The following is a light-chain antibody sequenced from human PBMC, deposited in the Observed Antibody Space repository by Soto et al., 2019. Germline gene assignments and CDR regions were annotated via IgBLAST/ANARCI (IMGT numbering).Light chain of an antibody. CDR1: SSDVGGYNY. J-gene: IGLJ1*01. CDR2: EVS. V-gene: IGLV2-14*01. Sequence: QSVLTQPASVSGSPGQSITISCTGTSSDVGGYNYVSWYQQHPGKVPKLMVYEVSNQPSGVSNRFSGSKSGNTASLTISGLQAEDEADYYCCSYAGSSTPYVFGTGTKVTVL. CDR3: CSYAGSSTPYV.